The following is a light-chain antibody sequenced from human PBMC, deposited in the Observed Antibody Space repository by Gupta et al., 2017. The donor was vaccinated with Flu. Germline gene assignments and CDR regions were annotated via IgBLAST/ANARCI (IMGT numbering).Light chain of an antibody. J-gene: IGKJ4*01. CDR2: AAA. Sequence: EVVLTQSPGTPSLSPGERATLPFRAGQSVSGSLAWYQQKPGQAPRLLIHAAANRATGIPARFSGSGSGTDFTLTISSLEPEDFAVYYCQQRANWPLTFGGGTKVEIK. V-gene: IGKV3-11*01. CDR1: QSVSGS. CDR3: QQRANWPLT.